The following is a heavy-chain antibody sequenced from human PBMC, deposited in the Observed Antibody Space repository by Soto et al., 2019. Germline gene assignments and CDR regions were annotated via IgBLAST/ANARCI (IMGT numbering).Heavy chain of an antibody. V-gene: IGHV3-15*01. CDR3: TTSESILTGPPGTMAFDI. CDR2: IKSKTDGGTT. J-gene: IGHJ3*02. Sequence: EVQLVESGGGLVTPGGSLRLSCAASGFTFSNAWMSWVRQAPGKGLEWVGRIKSKTDGGTTDYAAPVKGRFTISRDDSKNTLYLQMNSLKTEDTAVYYCTTSESILTGPPGTMAFDIWGQGTMVTVSS. CDR1: GFTFSNAW. D-gene: IGHD3-9*01.